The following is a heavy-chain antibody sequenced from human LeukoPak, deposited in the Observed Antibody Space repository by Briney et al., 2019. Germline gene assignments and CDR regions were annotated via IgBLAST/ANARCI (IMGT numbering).Heavy chain of an antibody. CDR1: GFTFSSYA. CDR3: ARDDGFWSGYSDY. Sequence: GGSLRLSCAASGFTFSSYAMHWVRQAPGKGLEWVAVISYDGSNKYYADSVKGRFTISRDNSKNTLYLQMNSLRAEDTAFYYCARDDGFWSGYSDYWGQGTLVTVSS. J-gene: IGHJ4*02. CDR2: ISYDGSNK. D-gene: IGHD3-3*01. V-gene: IGHV3-30-3*01.